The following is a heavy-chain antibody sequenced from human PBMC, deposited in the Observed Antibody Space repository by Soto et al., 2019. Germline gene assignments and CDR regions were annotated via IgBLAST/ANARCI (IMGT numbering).Heavy chain of an antibody. J-gene: IGHJ6*02. V-gene: IGHV1-18*01. CDR1: GYTFTSYG. Sequence: QVQLVQSGAEVKKPGASVKVSCKASGYTFTSYGLSWVRQAPGQGLEWMGWINGYTGNTNYAQKCQGRVTMTTDTSTNTAYLDLWTLISDDTAVYYCARSWVTGKGGIDVWGQGTTVTVSS. D-gene: IGHD3-16*01. CDR3: ARSWVTGKGGIDV. CDR2: INGYTGNT.